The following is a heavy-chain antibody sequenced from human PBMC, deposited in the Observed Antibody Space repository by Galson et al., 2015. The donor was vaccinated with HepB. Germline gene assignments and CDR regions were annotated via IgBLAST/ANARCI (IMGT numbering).Heavy chain of an antibody. J-gene: IGHJ5*02. CDR2: IIPIFGTA. CDR1: GGTFSSYA. Sequence: SCKASGGTFSSYAISWVRQAPGQGLEWMGGIIPIFGTANYAQKFQGRVTITADESTSTAYMELSSLRSEDTAVYYCASVGDYAGWFDPWGQGTLVTVSS. CDR3: ASVGDYAGWFDP. V-gene: IGHV1-69*01. D-gene: IGHD4-17*01.